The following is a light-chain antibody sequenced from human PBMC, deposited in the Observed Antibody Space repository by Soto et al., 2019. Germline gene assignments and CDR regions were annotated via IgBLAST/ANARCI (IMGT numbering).Light chain of an antibody. J-gene: IGKJ1*01. Sequence: DIPMTQSPSTLSASVGDRVTITCRASQSSSSWLAWYQHKPAKAPKVLIYKATSLESGVPSRFSGSGSGTEFTLTISSLQPDDFATYYCQQYNSYPWTCGQGIKVEIK. CDR1: QSSSSW. CDR2: KAT. CDR3: QQYNSYPWT. V-gene: IGKV1-5*03.